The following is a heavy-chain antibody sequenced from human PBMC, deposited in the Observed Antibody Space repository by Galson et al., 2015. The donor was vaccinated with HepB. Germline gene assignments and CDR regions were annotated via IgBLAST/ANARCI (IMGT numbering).Heavy chain of an antibody. CDR3: ATIVGAITYAFDI. CDR2: FDPEDGET. D-gene: IGHD1-26*01. Sequence: SVKVSCKVSGYTLTELSMHWVRQAPGKGLEWMGGFDPEDGETIYAQKFQGGVTMTEDTSTDTAYMELSSLRSEDTAVYYCATIVGAITYAFDIWGQGTMVTVSS. J-gene: IGHJ3*02. V-gene: IGHV1-24*01. CDR1: GYTLTELS.